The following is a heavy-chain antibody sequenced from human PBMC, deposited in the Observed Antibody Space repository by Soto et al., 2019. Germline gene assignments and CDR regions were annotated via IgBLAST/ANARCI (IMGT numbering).Heavy chain of an antibody. Sequence: GGSLRLSCAASGFTFSSYGMHWVRQAPGKGLEWVAVISYDGSNKYYADSVKGRFTISRDNSKNTLYLQMKSLRAEDTAVYYCAKDPVGYCSSTSCQPRIYYFDYWGQGTLVTVSS. CDR2: ISYDGSNK. J-gene: IGHJ4*02. V-gene: IGHV3-30*18. CDR3: AKDPVGYCSSTSCQPRIYYFDY. CDR1: GFTFSSYG. D-gene: IGHD2-2*01.